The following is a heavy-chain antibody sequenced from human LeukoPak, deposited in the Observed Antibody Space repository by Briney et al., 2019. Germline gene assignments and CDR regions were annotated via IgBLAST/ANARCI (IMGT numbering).Heavy chain of an antibody. D-gene: IGHD4-11*01. CDR3: ARDRGFLQWPTDYYFDY. V-gene: IGHV3-30*04. CDR2: ISYYRSNK. CDR1: GFPFRSYA. Sequence: PGRSLRLSCAASGFPFRSYAMHWVRQAPGKGLESVPVISYYRSNKYYADSVKGRFTISRDNSKNTLYLQMNSLRAEDTAVYYCARDRGFLQWPTDYYFDYWGQGTLVTVSS. J-gene: IGHJ4*02.